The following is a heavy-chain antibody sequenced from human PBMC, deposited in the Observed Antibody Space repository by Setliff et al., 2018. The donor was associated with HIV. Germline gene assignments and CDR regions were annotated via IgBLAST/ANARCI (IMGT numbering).Heavy chain of an antibody. CDR1: GITFSSYW. D-gene: IGHD2-2*01. Sequence: GGSLRLSCVASGITFSSYWMSWVRQAPGKGLEWVGRTRSVSDGGRTDYAAPVKGRFTISRDDSKNTLYLQMNSLKIEDTAVYYCTTDPAVDWGQGTLVTVSS. J-gene: IGHJ1*01. CDR3: TTDPAVD. CDR2: TRSVSDGGRT. V-gene: IGHV3-15*01.